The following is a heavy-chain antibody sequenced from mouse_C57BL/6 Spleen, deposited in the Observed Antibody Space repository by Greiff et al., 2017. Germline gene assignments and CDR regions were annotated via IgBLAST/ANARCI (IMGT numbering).Heavy chain of an antibody. J-gene: IGHJ4*01. CDR1: GYTFTSYW. CDR2: IDPSDSYT. D-gene: IGHD1-1*01. Sequence: VQLQQPGAELVMPGASVKLSCKASGYTFTSYWMHWVKQRPGQGLEWIGEIDPSDSYTNYNQKFKGKSTLTVDKSSSTAYMQLSSLTAEDSAVYYCARPSTVVATDYAMDYWGQGTSVTVSS. V-gene: IGHV1-69*01. CDR3: ARPSTVVATDYAMDY.